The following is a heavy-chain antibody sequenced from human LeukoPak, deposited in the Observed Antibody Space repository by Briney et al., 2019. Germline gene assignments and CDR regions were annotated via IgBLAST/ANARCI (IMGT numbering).Heavy chain of an antibody. CDR3: ARAHPSSGWFFDY. Sequence: GGSLRLSCVGSGFTFSSYWMSWVRQAPGKGLGWVANIKEDGSEKYYVDSVKGRFTISRDNRKNSLYLQMNSLRAEDTAVYYCARAHPSSGWFFDYWGQGTLVTVSS. V-gene: IGHV3-7*01. CDR2: IKEDGSEK. D-gene: IGHD6-19*01. CDR1: GFTFSSYW. J-gene: IGHJ4*02.